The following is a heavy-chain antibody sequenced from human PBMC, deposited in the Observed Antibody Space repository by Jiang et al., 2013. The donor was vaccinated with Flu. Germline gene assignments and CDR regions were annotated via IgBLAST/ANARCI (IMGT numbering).Heavy chain of an antibody. V-gene: IGHV4-30-2*01. CDR2: IYHSGST. CDR1: GGSISSGGYS. Sequence: GLVKPSQTLSLTCAVSGGSISSGGYSWSWIRQPPGKGLEWIGYIYHSGSTYYNPSLKSRVTISVDRSKNQFSLKLSSVTAADTAVYYCARTAPSCSGGSCYFWFDPWGQGTLVTVSS. J-gene: IGHJ5*02. CDR3: ARTAPSCSGGSCYFWFDP. D-gene: IGHD2-15*01.